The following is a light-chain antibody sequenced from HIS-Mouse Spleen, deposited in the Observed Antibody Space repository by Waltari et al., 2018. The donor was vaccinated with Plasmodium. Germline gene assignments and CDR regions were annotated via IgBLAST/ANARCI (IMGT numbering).Light chain of an antibody. CDR2: EDS. J-gene: IGLJ3*02. V-gene: IGLV3-10*01. Sequence: SYELTQPPSVSVSPGQPARITSSGDACQKKYAYWYQQKSGQAPVLVIDEDSKRPSGIPERFSGSSSGTMATLTISGAQVEDEADYYCYSTDSSGNHRVFGGGTKLTVL. CDR1: ACQKKY. CDR3: YSTDSSGNHRV.